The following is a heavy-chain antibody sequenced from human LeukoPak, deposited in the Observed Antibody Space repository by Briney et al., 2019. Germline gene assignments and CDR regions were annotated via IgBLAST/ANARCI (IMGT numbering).Heavy chain of an antibody. Sequence: GGSLRLSCAASGFTFSSYWMSWVRQAPGKGLEWVAVISYDGSNKYYADSVKGRFTISRDNSKNTLYLQMNSLRAEDTAVYYCARGGYCSGGSCYPDAFDIWGQGTMVTVSS. CDR1: GFTFSSYW. D-gene: IGHD2-15*01. CDR2: ISYDGSNK. V-gene: IGHV3-30-3*01. J-gene: IGHJ3*02. CDR3: ARGGYCSGGSCYPDAFDI.